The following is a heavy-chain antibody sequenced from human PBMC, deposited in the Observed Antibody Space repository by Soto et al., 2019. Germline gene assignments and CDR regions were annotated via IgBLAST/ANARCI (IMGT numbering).Heavy chain of an antibody. Sequence: GALRLSCAASGFTFSSYWMSWVRQAPGKGLEWVANIKQDGSEKYYVDSVKGRFTISRDNAKNSLYLQMNSLRAEDTAVYYCASQLGYCSSTSCYYYYMDVWGKGTTVTVSS. J-gene: IGHJ6*03. CDR1: GFTFSSYW. CDR2: IKQDGSEK. D-gene: IGHD2-2*01. CDR3: ASQLGYCSSTSCYYYYMDV. V-gene: IGHV3-7*01.